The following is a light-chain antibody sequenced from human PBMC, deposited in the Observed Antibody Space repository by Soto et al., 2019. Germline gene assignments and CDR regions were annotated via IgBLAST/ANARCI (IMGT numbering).Light chain of an antibody. CDR1: QTVSANS. CDR3: QRYGSSPT. J-gene: IGKJ1*01. CDR2: SAS. V-gene: IGKV3-20*01. Sequence: EIVLTQSPGTLSLSPGETATLSCRASQTVSANSLAWYQRKPGQAPRLLIYSASSRATGIPDRFSGSGSGTDFTLTISRLEPEDFAVYFCQRYGSSPTFGQGSKVEIK.